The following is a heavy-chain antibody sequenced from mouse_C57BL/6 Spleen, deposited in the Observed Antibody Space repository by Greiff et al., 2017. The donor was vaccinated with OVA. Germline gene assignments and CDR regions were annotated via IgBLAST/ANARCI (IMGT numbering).Heavy chain of an antibody. Sequence: VQLKQSGGDLVKPGGSLKLSCAASGFTFSSYGMSWVRQTPDKRLEWVATISSGGSYTYYPGSVKGRFTISRDNAKNTLYLQMSRLKSEDTAMYYCSRPDYDEAWFAYWGQGALVTVSA. D-gene: IGHD2-4*01. CDR3: SRPDYDEAWFAY. CDR1: GFTFSSYG. V-gene: IGHV5-6*01. J-gene: IGHJ3*01. CDR2: ISSGGSYT.